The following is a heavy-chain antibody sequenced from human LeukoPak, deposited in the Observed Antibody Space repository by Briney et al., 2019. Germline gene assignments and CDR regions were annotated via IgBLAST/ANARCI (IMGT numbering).Heavy chain of an antibody. CDR2: IYYSGST. D-gene: IGHD6-19*01. Sequence: SETLSLTCTVSAGSMSGSTYYWGWIRQPPERGLEWIGSIYYSGSTYYNPSLKSRVTVSVDTSKNQFSLNLSSVTAADTAVYYCARINHMSSTGIPVRGPDYWGQGTLVTVSS. CDR3: ARINHMSSTGIPVRGPDY. V-gene: IGHV4-39*01. J-gene: IGHJ4*02. CDR1: AGSMSGSTYY.